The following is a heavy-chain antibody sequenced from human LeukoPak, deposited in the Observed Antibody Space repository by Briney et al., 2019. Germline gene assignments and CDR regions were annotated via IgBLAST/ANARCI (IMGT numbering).Heavy chain of an antibody. D-gene: IGHD3-22*01. V-gene: IGHV3-72*01. J-gene: IGHJ1*01. CDR2: TRNKANSYTT. Sequence: GGSLRLSCAASGFTFSDHYMDWVRQAPGKGLEWVGRTRNKANSYTTEYAASVKGRFTISRDDSKNSLYLQMNSLKTEDTAVYYCARAGYFDSSGYYYVGYFQHWGQGTLVTVSS. CDR3: ARAGYFDSSGYYYVGYFQH. CDR1: GFTFSDHY.